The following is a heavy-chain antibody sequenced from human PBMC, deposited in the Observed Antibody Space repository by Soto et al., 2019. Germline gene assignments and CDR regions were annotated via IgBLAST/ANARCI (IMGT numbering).Heavy chain of an antibody. CDR1: GFTFTSSA. Sequence: GASVKVSCKASGFTFTSSAMQWVRQARGQRFEWIGWIVVGSGNTNYAQKFQERVTITRDMSTSTAYMELSSLRSEDTAVYYCAAESCSDGSCYHGAFDIWGQGTMVTVSS. J-gene: IGHJ3*02. V-gene: IGHV1-58*02. D-gene: IGHD2-15*01. CDR3: AAESCSDGSCYHGAFDI. CDR2: IVVGSGNT.